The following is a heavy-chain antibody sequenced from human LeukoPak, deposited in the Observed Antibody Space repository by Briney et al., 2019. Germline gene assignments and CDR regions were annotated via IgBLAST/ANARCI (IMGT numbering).Heavy chain of an antibody. CDR1: GGSISSGSYY. CDR3: ARYRKDDSSGYSTGFDY. CDR2: IYTSGST. Sequence: SETLSLTCTVSGGSISSGSYYWSWIRQPAGKGLEWIGRIYTSGSTNYNPSLKSRVTMSVDTSKNQFSLKLSSVTAADTAVYYCARYRKDDSSGYSTGFDYWGQGTLVTVSS. D-gene: IGHD3-22*01. V-gene: IGHV4-61*02. J-gene: IGHJ4*02.